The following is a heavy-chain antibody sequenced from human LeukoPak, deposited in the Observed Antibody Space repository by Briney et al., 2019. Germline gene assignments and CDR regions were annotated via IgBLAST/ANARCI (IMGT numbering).Heavy chain of an antibody. D-gene: IGHD6-25*01. CDR2: ISNSDSGGST. J-gene: IGHJ4*02. Sequence: GSLRLSCAASGFSFSNYAMSWVRQAPGKGLGWVSTISNSDSGGSTYYPDSVKGRFTISRDNSKNTLYLQMNSLRAEDTAVYYCAKNRGVSISGWYLDSWGQGALVTVSS. V-gene: IGHV3-23*01. CDR3: AKNRGVSISGWYLDS. CDR1: GFSFSNYA.